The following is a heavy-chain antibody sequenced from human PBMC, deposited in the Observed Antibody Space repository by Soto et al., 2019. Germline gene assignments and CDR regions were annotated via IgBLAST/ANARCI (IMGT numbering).Heavy chain of an antibody. CDR2: ISYDGRSK. CDR1: GFIFNKFG. J-gene: IGHJ4*02. CDR3: ARDNTGGFDY. D-gene: IGHD2-8*02. V-gene: IGHV3-30*03. Sequence: PGGSLRLSCAASGFIFNKFGMHWVRQAPGKGLEWVAVISYDGRSKYYTDSVKGRFTISRDNSQGTLYLQMNSLRPEDTATYYCARDNTGGFDYWGQGTLVTVSS.